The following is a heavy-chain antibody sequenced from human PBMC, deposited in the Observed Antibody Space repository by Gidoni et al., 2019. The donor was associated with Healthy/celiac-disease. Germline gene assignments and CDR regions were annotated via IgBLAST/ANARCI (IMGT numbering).Heavy chain of an antibody. J-gene: IGHJ6*02. CDR2: ISSSSSYI. V-gene: IGHV3-21*01. Sequence: EVQLVESGGGLVKPGGSLRLSCAASGFTFSSYSMNWVRQAPGKGLEWVSSISSSSSYIYYADSVKGRFTISRDNAKNSLYLQMNSLRAEDTAVYYCARDLREYGDYDYYGMDVWGQGTTVTVSS. CDR3: ARDLREYGDYDYYGMDV. CDR1: GFTFSSYS. D-gene: IGHD4-17*01.